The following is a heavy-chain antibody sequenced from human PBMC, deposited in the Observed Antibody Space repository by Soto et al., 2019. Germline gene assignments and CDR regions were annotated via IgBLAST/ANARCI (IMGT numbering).Heavy chain of an antibody. Sequence: QLQLQESGPGLVKPSETLSLTCSVSGDSINSDNYYWGWIRQPPGKGLEWIGSIYYRGNTYYNPYIKTRVTISLDKYKSQFSLKLNSVTAAESAVYFCARLEGLATISYYFDYWGQGTMVTVSS. J-gene: IGHJ4*02. CDR2: IYYRGNT. CDR1: GDSINSDNYY. CDR3: ARLEGLATISYYFDY. V-gene: IGHV4-39*01. D-gene: IGHD3-9*01.